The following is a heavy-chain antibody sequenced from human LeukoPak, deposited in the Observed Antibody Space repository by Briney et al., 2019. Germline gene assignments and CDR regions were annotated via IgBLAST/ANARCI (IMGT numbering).Heavy chain of an antibody. CDR1: DDSISDYY. V-gene: IGHV4-59*01. CDR3: TRGAGWLIDY. Sequence: PSETLSLTCTVSDDSISDYYRGWIRQPPGKGLEWIGYFHNSGTSTYNPSLKSRVTISADTSKNQFSLKLNSLTTADTAVYYCTRGAGWLIDYWGQGILVAVSS. CDR2: FHNSGTS. D-gene: IGHD3-16*01. J-gene: IGHJ4*02.